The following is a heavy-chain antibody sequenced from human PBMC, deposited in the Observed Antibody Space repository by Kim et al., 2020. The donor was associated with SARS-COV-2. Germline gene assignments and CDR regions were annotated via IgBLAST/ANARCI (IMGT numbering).Heavy chain of an antibody. Sequence: SVKVSCKASGGTFSSYAISWVRQAPGQGLEWMGGIIPIFGTANYAQKFQGRVTITADESTSTAYMELSSLRSEDTAVYYCARAQRAGTPRGVYFDYWGQGTLVTVSS. CDR1: GGTFSSYA. CDR3: ARAQRAGTPRGVYFDY. CDR2: IIPIFGTA. V-gene: IGHV1-69*13. D-gene: IGHD6-19*01. J-gene: IGHJ4*02.